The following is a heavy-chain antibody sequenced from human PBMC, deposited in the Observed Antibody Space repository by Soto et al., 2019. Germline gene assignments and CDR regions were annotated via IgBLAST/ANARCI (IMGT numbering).Heavy chain of an antibody. J-gene: IGHJ4*02. CDR3: AREGGQGRGVIGHY. CDR2: IYYNGDT. CDR1: GDSVNRENSY. Sequence: DTLSLTCTVPGDSVNRENSYGQWIRQAPGKGPEWIGYIYYNGDTNYNPSLKSRATILLDTSTNQFSLTLTSVTAADTAVYYCAREGGQGRGVIGHYWGRGILVTVSS. D-gene: IGHD3-16*02. V-gene: IGHV4-61*01.